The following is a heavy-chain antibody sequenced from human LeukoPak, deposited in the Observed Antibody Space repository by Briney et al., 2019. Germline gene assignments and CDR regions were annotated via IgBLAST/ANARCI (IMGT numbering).Heavy chain of an antibody. J-gene: IGHJ6*04. CDR2: IIPIFGTA. CDR1: GGTFSSYA. CDR3: GGPYCSGGSCYSRVKYGMDV. Sequence: SVKVSCKASGGTFSSYAISWVRQAPGQGLEWVGEIIPIFGTANYAQKFQGRVTITADESTSTAYMELSSLRSEDTAVYYCGGPYCSGGSCYSRVKYGMDVWGKGTTVTVSS. D-gene: IGHD2-15*01. V-gene: IGHV1-69*01.